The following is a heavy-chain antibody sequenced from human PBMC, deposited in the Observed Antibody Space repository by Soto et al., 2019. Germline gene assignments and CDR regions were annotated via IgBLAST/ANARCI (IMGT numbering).Heavy chain of an antibody. CDR1: GYTFTYYC. J-gene: IGHJ4*02. D-gene: IGHD3-9*01. Sequence: ASVKVSCKASGYTFTYYCRHWVRQAPGQGFEWMGRISPKSGCTNYAQKFQGRVTMTLDTSLNTAYMELSSLMFEDTAVYYCARPPGYVSDWYYFDLWGQGTRVTVSS. V-gene: IGHV1-2*02. CDR2: ISPKSGCT. CDR3: ARPPGYVSDWYYFDL.